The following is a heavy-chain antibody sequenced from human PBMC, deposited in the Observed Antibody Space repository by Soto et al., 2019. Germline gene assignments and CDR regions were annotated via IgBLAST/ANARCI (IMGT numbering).Heavy chain of an antibody. CDR2: ISGSGGNT. Sequence: EVQLLESGGGLVQPGGSLRLSCAASGFTFSSYAMTWVRQAPGKGLEWVSTISGSGGNTYFADSVKGRFTISRDNSKNTLHLQMSSLRAEDTAIYYCAKYQKGGNYYYYGMDVWGQGTTVTVSS. V-gene: IGHV3-23*01. J-gene: IGHJ6*02. D-gene: IGHD1-1*01. CDR1: GFTFSSYA. CDR3: AKYQKGGNYYYYGMDV.